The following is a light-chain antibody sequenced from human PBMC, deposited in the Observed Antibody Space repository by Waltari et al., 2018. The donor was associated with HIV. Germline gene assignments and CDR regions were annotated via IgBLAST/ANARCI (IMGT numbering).Light chain of an antibody. V-gene: IGKV1-5*03. CDR2: KAS. CDR3: QQYNSDFYT. Sequence: IQMTQSPSILSASVGDRITITCRASQNVDSWLAWYQQRPGRAPKLLIYKASTLEHGVPARFTGSGSETNFTLTINSLHPDDFATYYCQQYNSDFYTFGLGTRLDLK. CDR1: QNVDSW. J-gene: IGKJ2*01.